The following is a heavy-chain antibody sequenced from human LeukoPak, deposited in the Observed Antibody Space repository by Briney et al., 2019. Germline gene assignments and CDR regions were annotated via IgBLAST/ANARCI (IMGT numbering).Heavy chain of an antibody. CDR1: GFTFSDYY. CDR3: ARGNRPPDY. Sequence: PGGPLRLSCAASGFTFSDYYMSWIRQAPGEGLEWVSYISGSSKYINYADSVKGRFTISRDNAKNSLYLQMNSLRAEDTAVYYCARGNRPPDYWGQGTLVTVSS. CDR2: ISGSSKYI. J-gene: IGHJ4*02. V-gene: IGHV3-11*06.